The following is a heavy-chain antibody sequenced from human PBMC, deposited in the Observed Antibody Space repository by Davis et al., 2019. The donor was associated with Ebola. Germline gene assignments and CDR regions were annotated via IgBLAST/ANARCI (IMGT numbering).Heavy chain of an antibody. Sequence: GESLKISCAASGFTFSDYYMSWIRQAPGKGLEWVSYISSSSSYTNYADSVKGRFTISRDNSKNTLYLQMSSLRAEDTAVYYCVKGGGIAVAGAFDYWGQGTLVTVSS. V-gene: IGHV3-11*06. CDR1: GFTFSDYY. J-gene: IGHJ4*02. CDR2: ISSSSSYT. D-gene: IGHD6-19*01. CDR3: VKGGGIAVAGAFDY.